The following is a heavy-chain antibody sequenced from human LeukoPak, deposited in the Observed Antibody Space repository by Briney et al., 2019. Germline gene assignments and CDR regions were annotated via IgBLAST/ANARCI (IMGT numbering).Heavy chain of an antibody. CDR2: ISSSSYI. V-gene: IGHV3-21*01. J-gene: IGHJ4*02. CDR3: ARGYCSSTACPPCDY. CDR1: GFTFNSYS. Sequence: PGGSLRLSCAASGFTFNSYSMNWVRQAPGKGLEWVSSISSSSYIYYADSVKGRFTLSRDNSKDTLYLQMDSLRAEDTAVYSCARGYCSSTACPPCDYWGQGTLVTVSS. D-gene: IGHD2-2*01.